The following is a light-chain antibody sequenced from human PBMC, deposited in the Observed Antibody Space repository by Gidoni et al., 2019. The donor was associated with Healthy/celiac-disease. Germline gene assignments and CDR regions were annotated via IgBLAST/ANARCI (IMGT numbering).Light chain of an antibody. CDR1: QSVLYSSNNKNY. V-gene: IGKV4-1*01. J-gene: IGKJ2*01. Sequence: DIVITQSPASLAVPLGERATINCKSSQSVLYSSNNKNYLAWYQQKPGQPPKLLIYWASTRESGVPDRFSGSGSGTDFTLTISSLQAEDVAVYYCQQYYSTPMYTFGQGTKLEIK. CDR3: QQYYSTPMYT. CDR2: WAS.